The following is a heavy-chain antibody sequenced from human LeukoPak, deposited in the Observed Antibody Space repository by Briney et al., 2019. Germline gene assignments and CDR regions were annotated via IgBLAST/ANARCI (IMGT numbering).Heavy chain of an antibody. CDR1: GFTFGDYA. Sequence: GGSLRLSCTASGFTFGDYAMSWFRQAPGKGLEWVGFIRSKAYGGTTEYAASVKGRFTISRDDSKSIAYLQMNSLKTEDTAVYYCTRDSEPDVLLWFGEPNVGFDPWGQGTLVTVSS. J-gene: IGHJ5*02. D-gene: IGHD3-10*01. V-gene: IGHV3-49*03. CDR3: TRDSEPDVLLWFGEPNVGFDP. CDR2: IRSKAYGGTT.